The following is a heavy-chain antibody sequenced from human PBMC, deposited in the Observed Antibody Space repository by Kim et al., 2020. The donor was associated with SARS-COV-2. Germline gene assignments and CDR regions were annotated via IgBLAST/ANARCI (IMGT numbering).Heavy chain of an antibody. CDR3: ARSYYDFWSGMFDP. J-gene: IGHJ5*02. CDR1: GGSISSHY. V-gene: IGHV4-59*11. CDR2: IYYSGST. Sequence: SETLSLTCTVSGGSISSHYWSWIRQPPGKGLEGIGYIYYSGSTNYNPSLKSRVTISVDTSKNQFSLKLSSVTAADTAVYYCARSYYDFWSGMFDPWGQGTLVTVSS. D-gene: IGHD3-3*01.